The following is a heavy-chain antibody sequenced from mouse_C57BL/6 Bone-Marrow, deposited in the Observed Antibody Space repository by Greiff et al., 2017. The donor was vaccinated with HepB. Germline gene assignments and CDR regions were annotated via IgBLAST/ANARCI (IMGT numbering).Heavy chain of an antibody. CDR2: INYDGSST. CDR1: GFTFSDYY. D-gene: IGHD2-3*01. J-gene: IGHJ3*01. Sequence: DVHLVESEGGLVQPGSSMKLSCTASGFTFSDYYMAWVRQVPEKGLEWVANINYDGSSTYYLDSLKSRFIISRDNAKNILYLQMSSLKSEDTATYYCARSLYDAPWFAYWGQGTLVTVSA. CDR3: ARSLYDAPWFAY. V-gene: IGHV5-16*01.